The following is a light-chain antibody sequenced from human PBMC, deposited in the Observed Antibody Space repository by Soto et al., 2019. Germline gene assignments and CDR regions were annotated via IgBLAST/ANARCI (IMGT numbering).Light chain of an antibody. CDR3: CSYAGTYTMI. CDR2: DVD. Sequence: QSVLPQPRSVSGSPGQSVTISCTGSSSDMGGYNYVSWYQQHPGEPPKLMIYDVDKWPPGVPYRFSGSKSGNTASLTISRLQAEDEADYYCCSYAGTYTMIFGGGTKLTVL. CDR1: SSDMGGYNY. V-gene: IGLV2-11*01. J-gene: IGLJ2*01.